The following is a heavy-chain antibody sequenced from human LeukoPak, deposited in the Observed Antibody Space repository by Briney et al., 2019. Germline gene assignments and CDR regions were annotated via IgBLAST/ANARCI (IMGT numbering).Heavy chain of an antibody. CDR3: TKEGATGSRYNFHY. D-gene: IGHD2-15*01. CDR1: GFTFSSHG. CDR2: ISDDGRTE. V-gene: IGHV3-30*18. Sequence: PGGSLRLSCAASGFTFSSHGMHWVRQAPGKGLEWVAVISDDGRTEYYADSVKGRFTISRDNSKNTVSLQMNSLRDDDTAVFYCTKEGATGSRYNFHYWGQGTLVTVSS. J-gene: IGHJ4*02.